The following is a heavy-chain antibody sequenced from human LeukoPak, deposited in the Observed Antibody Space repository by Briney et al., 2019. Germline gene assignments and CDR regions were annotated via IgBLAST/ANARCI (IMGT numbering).Heavy chain of an antibody. Sequence: PGGSLRLSCAASGFTFSSYAMSWVRQAPGKGLEWVSVISGSGGNTYYADSVKGRFTISRDNSKNTLYLQMNSLRAEDTAVYYCAKDARYSSSCPDYWGQGTLVTVSS. CDR1: GFTFSSYA. J-gene: IGHJ4*02. D-gene: IGHD6-13*01. V-gene: IGHV3-23*01. CDR2: ISGSGGNT. CDR3: AKDARYSSSCPDY.